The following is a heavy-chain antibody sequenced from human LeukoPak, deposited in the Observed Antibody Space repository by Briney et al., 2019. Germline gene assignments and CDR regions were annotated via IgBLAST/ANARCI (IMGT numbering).Heavy chain of an antibody. CDR1: GGSISSYY. V-gene: IGHV4-59*01. Sequence: SETLSLTCTVSGGSISSYYWSWIRQPPGKGLEWIGYIYYSGSTNYNPSLKSRVTISVDTSKNQFSLKLSSVTAADTAVYYCATMTTVTMYSYYFDSWGQGTLVTVSS. CDR2: IYYSGST. J-gene: IGHJ4*02. CDR3: ATMTTVTMYSYYFDS. D-gene: IGHD4-11*01.